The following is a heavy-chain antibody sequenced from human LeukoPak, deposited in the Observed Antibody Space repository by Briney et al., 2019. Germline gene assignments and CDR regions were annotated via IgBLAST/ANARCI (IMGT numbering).Heavy chain of an antibody. CDR1: GLSVTSNY. Sequence: GGSLRLSCVASGLSVTSNYWNWVRQPPGKGLEWISLLYTDGNTQYADSVKGRFTFSRDTSKSTLYLQMNSLRAGDTAVYYCAYGDYPLTYWGQGTLVTVSS. CDR3: AYGDYPLTY. V-gene: IGHV3-66*01. D-gene: IGHD4-17*01. CDR2: LYTDGNT. J-gene: IGHJ4*02.